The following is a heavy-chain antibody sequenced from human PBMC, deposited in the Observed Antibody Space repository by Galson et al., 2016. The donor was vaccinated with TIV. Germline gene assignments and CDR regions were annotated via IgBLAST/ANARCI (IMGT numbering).Heavy chain of an antibody. CDR1: GFTFNIYG. J-gene: IGHJ6*01. CDR3: ARPGLLQSYESGDNYYDYYWYGLDV. Sequence: SLRLSCAASGFTFNIYGMHWVRQAPGKGLEWVASIRYDGSYQNYVDSVKGRFTISRDNSKNTLYLRMNSLRVDDTAVYYCARPGLLQSYESGDNYYDYYWYGLDVWG. V-gene: IGHV3-33*01. D-gene: IGHD2-21*02. CDR2: IRYDGSYQ.